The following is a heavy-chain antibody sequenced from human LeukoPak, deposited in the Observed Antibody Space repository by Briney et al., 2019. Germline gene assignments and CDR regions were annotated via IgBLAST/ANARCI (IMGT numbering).Heavy chain of an antibody. CDR1: GGSISSSNW. CDR3: ARAGGSYQGLFDY. CDR2: IYHSGST. Sequence: SGTLSLTCAVSGGSISSSNWWSWVRQPPGKGLEWIGEIYHSGSTNYNPSLKSRVTISVDTSKNQFSLKLSSVTAADTAVYYCARAGGSYQGLFDYWGQGTLVTVSS. J-gene: IGHJ4*02. D-gene: IGHD1-26*01. V-gene: IGHV4-4*02.